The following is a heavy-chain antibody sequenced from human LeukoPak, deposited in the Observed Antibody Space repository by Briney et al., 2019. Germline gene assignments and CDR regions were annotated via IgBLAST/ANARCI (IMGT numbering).Heavy chain of an antibody. Sequence: GGSLRLSCAASGFTFSSYSLNWVRQAPGKGLEWVSSITTSSSYIYYADSVKGRFTISRDNAENSLYLQMNSLRAEDTAVYYCARDLGGYSYGSHFDYWGQGTLVTVSS. CDR1: GFTFSSYS. V-gene: IGHV3-21*01. D-gene: IGHD5-18*01. CDR2: ITTSSSYI. J-gene: IGHJ4*02. CDR3: ARDLGGYSYGSHFDY.